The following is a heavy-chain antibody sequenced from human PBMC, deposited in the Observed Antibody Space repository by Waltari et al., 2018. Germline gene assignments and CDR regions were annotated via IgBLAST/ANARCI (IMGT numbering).Heavy chain of an antibody. CDR3: ARRLEMSGITYDAFDI. Sequence: QLQLQESGPGLVKPSETLSPTCTVPGDSITSPIYNWGWIRQPPGKGLEWIGRVSANGDTYYNPSLKSRVTISVGTSKTQFSLKLSSVTAADTAVFYCARRLEMSGITYDAFDIWGQGTMVTVSS. J-gene: IGHJ3*02. V-gene: IGHV4-39*01. CDR2: VSANGDT. D-gene: IGHD3-3*01. CDR1: GDSITSPIYN.